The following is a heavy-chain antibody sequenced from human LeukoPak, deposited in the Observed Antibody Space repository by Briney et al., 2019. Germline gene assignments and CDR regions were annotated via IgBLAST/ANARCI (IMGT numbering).Heavy chain of an antibody. CDR1: GGSVSSGSYY. D-gene: IGHD6-19*01. Sequence: SETLSLTCTVSGGSVSSGSYYWSWLRQPPGKGLEWIGYIYYSGSTNYNPSLKSRVTISVDTSKNQFSLKLSSVTAADTAVYYCASSGVAGTDLGGDYWGQGTLVTVSS. V-gene: IGHV4-61*01. CDR2: IYYSGST. J-gene: IGHJ4*02. CDR3: ASSGVAGTDLGGDY.